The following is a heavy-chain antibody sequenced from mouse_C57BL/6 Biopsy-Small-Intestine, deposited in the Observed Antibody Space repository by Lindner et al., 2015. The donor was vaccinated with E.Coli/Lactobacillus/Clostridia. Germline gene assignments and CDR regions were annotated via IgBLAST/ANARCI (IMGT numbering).Heavy chain of an antibody. V-gene: IGHV1-81*01. CDR1: GYIFASYG. CDR3: VRRYPYAMDY. D-gene: IGHD1-1*01. J-gene: IGHJ4*01. Sequence: VQLQESGAELARPGASVKLSCKASGYIFASYGISWVKQRTGQGLEWIGEIYPRSGNTYYNEELKGKATLTADISSSTADMELRSLTSEDSAVYFCVRRYPYAMDYWGQGTSVTVSS. CDR2: IYPRSGNT.